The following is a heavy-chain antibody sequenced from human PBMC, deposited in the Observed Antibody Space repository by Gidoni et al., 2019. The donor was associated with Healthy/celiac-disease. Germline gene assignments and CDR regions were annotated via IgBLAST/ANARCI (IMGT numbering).Heavy chain of an antibody. CDR1: GSTFTSYG. CDR3: ARDDSTIFGVGPHYFDY. CDR2: ISAYNGNT. J-gene: IGHJ4*02. D-gene: IGHD3-3*01. Sequence: QVQLVQSGAAVKKPGALGKVSCKASGSTFTSYGLSGVRQAPGQGLEWMGWISAYNGNTNYAQKLQGRVTMTTDTSTSTAYMELRSLRSDDTAVYYCARDDSTIFGVGPHYFDYWGQGTLVTVSS. V-gene: IGHV1-18*01.